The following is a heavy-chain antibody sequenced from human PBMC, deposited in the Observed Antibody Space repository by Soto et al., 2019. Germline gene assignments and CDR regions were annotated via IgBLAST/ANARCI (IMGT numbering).Heavy chain of an antibody. D-gene: IGHD6-19*01. CDR3: AKVRYSSGGYYYHGMDV. CDR1: GDSVSSNSAA. CDR2: TYYRSKWYN. Sequence: SQTLSLTCVISGDSVSSNSAAWNWIRQSPSRGLEWLGRTYYRSKWYNDYAVSVKSRITINPDTSANQFSLQLNSVTPDDTAVYYCAKVRYSSGGYYYHGMDVWGQGTTVTVSS. V-gene: IGHV6-1*01. J-gene: IGHJ6*02.